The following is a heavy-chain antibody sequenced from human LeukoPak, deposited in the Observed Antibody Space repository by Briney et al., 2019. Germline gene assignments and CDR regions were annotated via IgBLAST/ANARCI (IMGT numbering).Heavy chain of an antibody. J-gene: IGHJ4*02. CDR3: ARLERGYFDY. CDR1: GFTFSSYA. V-gene: IGHV3-23*01. D-gene: IGHD5-24*01. Sequence: GGSLRLSCAASGFTFSSYAMSWVRQAPGKGLEWVSGISDSGGSTNYADSVKGRFTISRDNSKNTLYLQMNSLRAEDTAVYYCARLERGYFDYWGQGTLVTVSS. CDR2: ISDSGGST.